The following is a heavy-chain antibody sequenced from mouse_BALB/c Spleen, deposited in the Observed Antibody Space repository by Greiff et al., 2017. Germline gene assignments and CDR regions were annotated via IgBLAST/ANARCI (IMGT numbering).Heavy chain of an antibody. V-gene: IGHV5-9-4*01. CDR3: ARRDRYGYAMDY. J-gene: IGHJ4*01. CDR1: GFTFSSYA. D-gene: IGHD2-14*01. CDR2: ISSGGSYT. Sequence: EVQGVESGGGLVKPGGSLKLSCAASGFTFSSYAMSWVRQSPEKRLEWVAEISSGGSYTYYPDTVTGRFTISRDNAKNTLYLEMSSLRSEDTAMYYCARRDRYGYAMDYWGQGTSVTVSS.